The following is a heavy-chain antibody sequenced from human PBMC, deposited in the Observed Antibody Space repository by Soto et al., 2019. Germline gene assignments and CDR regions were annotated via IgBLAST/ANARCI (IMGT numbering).Heavy chain of an antibody. CDR3: ARPLRGDGYNFGY. V-gene: IGHV1-69*02. CDR1: GGTFSSYT. Sequence: QVQLVQSGAEVKKPGSSVKVSCKASGGTFSSYTISWVRQAPGQGLEWMGRIIPILGIANYAQKFQGRVTITADKSTSTAYMELSSLRSEDTAVYYCARPLRGDGYNFGYWGQGTLVTVSS. D-gene: IGHD5-12*01. J-gene: IGHJ4*02. CDR2: IIPILGIA.